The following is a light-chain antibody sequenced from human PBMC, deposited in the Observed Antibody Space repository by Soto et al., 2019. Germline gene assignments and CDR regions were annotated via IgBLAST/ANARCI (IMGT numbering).Light chain of an antibody. J-gene: IGKJ1*01. CDR3: QQYGSSPVT. CDR2: GAS. Sequence: EIVLTQSPGALSLSPGERATLSCRASQSVSDNYLAWYQQKPGQAPRLLIYGASIRATGIPDRFSGSGSGADFTLTISRLEPEDFAVYYCQQYGSSPVTFGQGTKVEIK. CDR1: QSVSDNY. V-gene: IGKV3-20*01.